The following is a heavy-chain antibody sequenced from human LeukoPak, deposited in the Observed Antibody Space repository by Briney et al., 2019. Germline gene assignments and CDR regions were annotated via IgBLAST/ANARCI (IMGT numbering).Heavy chain of an antibody. Sequence: ASVKVSCKASGYTFTSYGISWVRQAPGQGLEWMGWISAYNGNTNYAQKLQGRVTMTIDTSTSTAYMELRSLRSDDTAVYYCARELGYCSSTSCPRYFDLWGRGTLVTVSS. J-gene: IGHJ2*01. CDR1: GYTFTSYG. V-gene: IGHV1-18*01. D-gene: IGHD2-2*01. CDR3: ARELGYCSSTSCPRYFDL. CDR2: ISAYNGNT.